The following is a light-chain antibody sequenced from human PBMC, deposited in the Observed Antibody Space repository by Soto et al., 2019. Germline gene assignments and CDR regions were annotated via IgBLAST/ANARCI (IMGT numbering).Light chain of an antibody. CDR1: SSDVGSNNF. V-gene: IGLV2-14*01. J-gene: IGLJ3*02. CDR3: SSFTTANTLV. CDR2: EVT. Sequence: QSALTQPASVSGSPGQSITISCTGTSSDVGSNNFVSWFQQHPGKAPKLMIYEVTNRPSGVSYRFSGSKSCNTASLTISGLQAADEADYYCSSFTTANTLVFCVGTKVTVL.